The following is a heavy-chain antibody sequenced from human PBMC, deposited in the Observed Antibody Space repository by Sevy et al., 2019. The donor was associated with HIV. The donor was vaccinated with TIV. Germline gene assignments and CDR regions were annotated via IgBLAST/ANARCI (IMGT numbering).Heavy chain of an antibody. J-gene: IGHJ6*02. Sequence: SQTLSLTCAVYGGSFSGYYWSWIRQPPGKGLEWIGEINHSGSTNYNPSLKSRVTISGDTSKNQFSLKLSSVTAADTAVYYCARRKGVATPKRDYYGMDVWGQGTTVTVSS. CDR3: ARRKGVATPKRDYYGMDV. CDR1: GGSFSGYY. D-gene: IGHD5-12*01. V-gene: IGHV4-34*01. CDR2: INHSGST.